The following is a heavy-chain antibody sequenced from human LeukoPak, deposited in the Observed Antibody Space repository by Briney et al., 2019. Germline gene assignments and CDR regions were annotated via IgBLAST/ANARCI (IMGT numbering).Heavy chain of an antibody. Sequence: SETLSLTCTVSGGSISSYYWSWIRQPPGEGLEWSGYIYYSGSTNYNPSLTSRVTISVDTSKNQFSLKLSSVTAADTAVYYCARTPLYSSSWYSWFDPWGQGTLVTVSS. D-gene: IGHD6-13*01. J-gene: IGHJ5*02. CDR2: IYYSGST. CDR3: ARTPLYSSSWYSWFDP. V-gene: IGHV4-59*12. CDR1: GGSISSYY.